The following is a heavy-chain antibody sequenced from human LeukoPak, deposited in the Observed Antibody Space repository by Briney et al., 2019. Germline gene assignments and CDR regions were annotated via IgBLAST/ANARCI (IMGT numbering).Heavy chain of an antibody. D-gene: IGHD1-26*01. V-gene: IGHV3-30*02. CDR1: GFTFSSSG. CDR3: AKGHTGIGDLDY. J-gene: IGHJ4*02. CDR2: IRHDGSYN. Sequence: GGSLRLSCAASGFTFSSSGMHWVRQAPGKGLEWVAFIRHDGSYNYYADSVKGRFTISRDNSKNSLYLQMNSLRTEDTALYYCAKGHTGIGDLDYWGQGTLVTVSS.